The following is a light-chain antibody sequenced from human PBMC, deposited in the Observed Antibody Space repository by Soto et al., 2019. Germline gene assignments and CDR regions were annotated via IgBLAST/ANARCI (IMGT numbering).Light chain of an antibody. CDR3: LVHAGSSWV. Sequence: QAVVTQEPSLTVSPGGTVTLTCGSNAGAVTSGAYPNWFQRKPGQAPTTLIYNTDKKQSWTPARFSGSLLGGRAALTLTAVQPEDEAEYYCLVHAGSSWVFGGGTKVTVL. CDR1: AGAVTSGAY. J-gene: IGLJ3*02. CDR2: NTD. V-gene: IGLV7-43*01.